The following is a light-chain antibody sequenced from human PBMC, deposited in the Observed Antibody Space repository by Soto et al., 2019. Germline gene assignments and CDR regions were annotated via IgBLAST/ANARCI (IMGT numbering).Light chain of an antibody. CDR2: AAS. V-gene: IGKV1-39*01. CDR1: QSITTY. Sequence: DIQMTQSPSSLSASVGDRVTITCRASQSITTYLNWYQQKPWKAPKLLIYAASSLQSGVPSRFSGSGSGTDFTLTISNLQPEDFATYYCQQSFSASITFGPGTTVTIQ. J-gene: IGKJ3*01. CDR3: QQSFSASIT.